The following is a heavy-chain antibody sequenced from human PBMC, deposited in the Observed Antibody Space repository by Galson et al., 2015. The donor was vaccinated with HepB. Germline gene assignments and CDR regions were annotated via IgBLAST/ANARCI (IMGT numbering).Heavy chain of an antibody. Sequence: SLRLSCAASGFTFGDYAMSWFRQAPGKGLEWVGFIRSKGYGGTTEYAASVKGRFTISRDEYKSIAYMHVNSLKTEDTAVYYCTRADVRGVIITGGPFDYWGQGTLVTASS. V-gene: IGHV3-49*03. CDR1: GFTFGDYA. J-gene: IGHJ4*02. CDR2: IRSKGYGGTT. CDR3: TRADVRGVIITGGPFDY. D-gene: IGHD3-10*01.